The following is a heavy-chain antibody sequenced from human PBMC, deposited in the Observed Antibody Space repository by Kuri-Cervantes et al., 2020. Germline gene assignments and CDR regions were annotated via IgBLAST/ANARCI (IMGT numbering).Heavy chain of an antibody. CDR1: RGSFSGYY. J-gene: IGHJ4*02. CDR3: ARGPFRNSRRTTVTAPFDY. D-gene: IGHD4-17*01. V-gene: IGHV4-34*01. CDR2: SDHSGST. Sequence: SETLSLTCAVYRGSFSGYYWTWIRQPPGKGLEWIGESDHSGSTNYHPSLKRRVTISVDTSKNQFSLKLRSVTAADTAVYYCARGPFRNSRRTTVTAPFDYWGQGTLVTVSS.